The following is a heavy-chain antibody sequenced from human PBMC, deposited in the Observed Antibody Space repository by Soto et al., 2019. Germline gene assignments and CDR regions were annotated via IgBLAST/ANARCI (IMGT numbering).Heavy chain of an antibody. CDR3: AKDLHNWNYIGYFDY. J-gene: IGHJ4*02. V-gene: IGHV3-30*18. CDR2: ISFDGSFK. D-gene: IGHD1-7*01. Sequence: PGGSLRLSCAASGFTFSSYGMRWVRQAPGKGLEWVAVISFDGSFKYYADSVKGRFTISRDNSRNTLYLQMNSLRAEDTAVYYCAKDLHNWNYIGYFDYWGQGTLVTVSS. CDR1: GFTFSSYG.